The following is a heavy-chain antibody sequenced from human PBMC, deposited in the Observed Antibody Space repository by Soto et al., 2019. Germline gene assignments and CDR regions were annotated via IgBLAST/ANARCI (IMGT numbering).Heavy chain of an antibody. CDR2: ISSSGSTI. J-gene: IGHJ3*02. Sequence: GGSLRLSCAASGFPFSIYEMNLVRQAPGKGLEWVSYISSSGSTIYYADSVKGRFTISRDNDKNSLYLQMNSLRAEDTAVYYCARDSHVDAFDIWGQGKXVAVSS. CDR3: ARDSHVDAFDI. CDR1: GFPFSIYE. V-gene: IGHV3-48*03.